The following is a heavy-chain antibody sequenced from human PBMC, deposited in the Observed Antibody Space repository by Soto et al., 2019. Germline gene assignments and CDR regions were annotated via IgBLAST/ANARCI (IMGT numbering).Heavy chain of an antibody. Sequence: EVQLVESGGGLVQPGRSLRLSCAASGFTFDDYAMHWVRQAPGKGLEWVSGISWNSGSIGYADSVMGRFTISRDNAKNSLYLQMNSLRAEDTALYYCAKVLRGYDSAFDIWGQGTMVTVSS. V-gene: IGHV3-9*01. CDR2: ISWNSGSI. J-gene: IGHJ3*02. CDR1: GFTFDDYA. CDR3: AKVLRGYDSAFDI. D-gene: IGHD5-12*01.